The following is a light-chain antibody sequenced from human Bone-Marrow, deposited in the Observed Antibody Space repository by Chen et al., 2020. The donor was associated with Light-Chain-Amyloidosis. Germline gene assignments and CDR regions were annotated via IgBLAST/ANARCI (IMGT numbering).Light chain of an antibody. J-gene: IGKJ3*01. CDR1: QSVLYSSNNKNY. V-gene: IGKV4-1*01. CDR3: QQYYSIPVT. CDR2: WAS. Sequence: DIVMTQFPDSLAASLGERATINCKSSQSVLYSSNNKNYLAWYQQKPGQPPKLLISWASTRESGVPDRFSGSGSGTDFTLTISSLQAEDVAVYYCQQYYSIPVTFGPGTKVD.